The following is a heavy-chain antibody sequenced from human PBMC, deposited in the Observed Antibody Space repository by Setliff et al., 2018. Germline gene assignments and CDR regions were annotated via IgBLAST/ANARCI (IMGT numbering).Heavy chain of an antibody. Sequence: SETLSLTCDIKGGAVSGFYWSWIRQTPGKDLEWIGEISHNGRVSSSPSLKSRVTISVDRAKNHFSLKLTSVTAADTAMYYCARRSNLGATIFSGAFDIWGQGTMVTVSS. D-gene: IGHD3-3*01. CDR3: ARRSNLGATIFSGAFDI. CDR1: GGAVSGFY. CDR2: ISHNGRV. V-gene: IGHV4-34*01. J-gene: IGHJ3*02.